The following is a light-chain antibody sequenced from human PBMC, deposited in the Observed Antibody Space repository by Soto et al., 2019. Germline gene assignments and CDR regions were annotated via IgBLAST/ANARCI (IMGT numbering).Light chain of an antibody. CDR2: AAS. CDR1: QGIRND. CDR3: LQKYFYPFT. Sequence: AIQMTQSPSSLSASVGDRVTITCRASQGIRNDLDWFQQKPGKAPKLLIYAASNLQSGVPARFSGSGSGTDFTLNISSLQPEDFATYYCLQKYFYPFTFGPGNKVDIK. J-gene: IGKJ3*01. V-gene: IGKV1-6*01.